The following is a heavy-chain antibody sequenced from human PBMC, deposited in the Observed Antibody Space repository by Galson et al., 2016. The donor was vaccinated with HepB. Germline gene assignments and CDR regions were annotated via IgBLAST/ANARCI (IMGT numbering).Heavy chain of an antibody. CDR3: ARQRGPEILGADYARAHFDY. V-gene: IGHV4-31*03. CDR1: GASISSGAYF. Sequence: TLSLTCTVSGASISSGAYFWSWIRQHPGKGLEWIGYIYHSGHTKYNPSLKSRISISIDTSNNQFSLKLNSVTAADTAVYYCARQRGPEILGADYARAHFDYWGQGTLVTVSS. J-gene: IGHJ4*02. D-gene: IGHD4-17*01. CDR2: IYHSGHT.